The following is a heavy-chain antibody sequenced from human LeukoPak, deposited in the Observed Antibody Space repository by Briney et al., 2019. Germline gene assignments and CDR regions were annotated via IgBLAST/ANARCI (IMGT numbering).Heavy chain of an antibody. J-gene: IGHJ4*02. D-gene: IGHD6-13*01. CDR3: AREGIAATGT. V-gene: IGHV3-7*01. CDR1: GFTFSNYW. CDR2: IKQDGSEK. Sequence: GGSLRLSCAASGFTFSNYWMSWVRQAPGKGLEWVANIKQDGSEKYYVDSVKGRFTISRDNAKNSLYLHMNSLRAEDTAVYYCAREGIAATGTWGQGTLVTVSS.